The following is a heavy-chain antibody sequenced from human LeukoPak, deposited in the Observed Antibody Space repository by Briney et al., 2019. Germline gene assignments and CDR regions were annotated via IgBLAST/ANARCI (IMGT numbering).Heavy chain of an antibody. V-gene: IGHV3-33*01. J-gene: IGHJ6*02. Sequence: GGSLRLSCAASGFTFSSYGMHWVRQAPGKGLEWVAVIWYDGSNKYYADSVKGRFTISRDNAKNSLYLQMNSLRAEDTAVYYCAREWIQLWSNYYYYYGMDVWGQGTTVTVSS. CDR3: AREWIQLWSNYYYYYGMDV. D-gene: IGHD5-18*01. CDR2: IWYDGSNK. CDR1: GFTFSSYG.